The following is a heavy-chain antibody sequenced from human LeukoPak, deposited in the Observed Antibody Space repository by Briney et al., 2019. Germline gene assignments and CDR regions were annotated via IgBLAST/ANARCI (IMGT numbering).Heavy chain of an antibody. CDR1: GYTFTGYY. CDR2: ISADNGNT. V-gene: IGHV1-18*01. D-gene: IGHD1-1*01. J-gene: IGHJ3*02. Sequence: ASVKVSCKASGYTFTGYYMHWVRQAPGQGLEWMGWISADNGNTEYAQKLQGRVTVTTDTSTSTAYMELRSLRSDDTAIYYCARDSRTGLNAFDIWGQGTMVTVSS. CDR3: ARDSRTGLNAFDI.